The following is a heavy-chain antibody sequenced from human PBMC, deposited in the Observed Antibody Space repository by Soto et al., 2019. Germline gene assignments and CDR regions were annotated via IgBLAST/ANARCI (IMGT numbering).Heavy chain of an antibody. V-gene: IGHV3-30*18. Sequence: TGGSLRLSCAASGFAFSSYGMHWVRQAPGKGLEWVAVISYDGSNKYYADSVKGRFTISRDNSKNTLYLQMNSLRAEDTAVYYCAKGGSSSVVSPTDVWGQGTMVTVSS. CDR1: GFAFSSYG. CDR2: ISYDGSNK. D-gene: IGHD6-6*01. CDR3: AKGGSSSVVSPTDV. J-gene: IGHJ6*02.